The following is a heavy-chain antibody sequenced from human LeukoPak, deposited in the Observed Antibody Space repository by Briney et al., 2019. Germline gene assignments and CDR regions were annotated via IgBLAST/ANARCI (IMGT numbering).Heavy chain of an antibody. V-gene: IGHV1-69*05. J-gene: IGHJ6*03. CDR2: IIPIFGTA. CDR1: GGTFSSYA. D-gene: IGHD6-19*01. CDR3: GTVGWVGCKMDV. Sequence: SVKVSCKASGGTFSSYAISWVRQAPGQGLEWMGGIIPIFGTANYAQKFQGRVTITTDESTSTAYMELSSLRSEDTAVYYCGTVGWVGCKMDVWEKGTRVTVS.